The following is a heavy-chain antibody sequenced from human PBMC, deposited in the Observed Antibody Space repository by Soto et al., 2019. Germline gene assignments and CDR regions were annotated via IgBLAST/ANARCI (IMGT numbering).Heavy chain of an antibody. Sequence: EVHLVESGGGLIQPGRPLKLTCAVSGFQFDEYAMHWVRQAPGKGLEWVASISWNSGIRHYADSVKGRFIISRDNARNSLYLKVYSLRSEDTALYYCVKDSTEYHDEGYVDVWGTGDTVTVPS. CDR2: ISWNSGIR. D-gene: IGHD1-1*01. J-gene: IGHJ6*03. V-gene: IGHV3-9*01. CDR3: VKDSTEYHDEGYVDV. CDR1: GFQFDEYA.